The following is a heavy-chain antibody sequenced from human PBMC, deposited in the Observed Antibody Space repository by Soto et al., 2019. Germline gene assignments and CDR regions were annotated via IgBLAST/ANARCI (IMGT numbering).Heavy chain of an antibody. D-gene: IGHD1-26*01. J-gene: IGHJ4*02. CDR3: AKDRFGIVGPVDY. V-gene: IGHV3-23*01. Sequence: GGSLRLSCAASGLIFSDYAMSWVRQAPGKGLECVACISGSGDKTFYADSVKGRFTISRDISKNTVSLHMNSLRVDDTAVYFCAKDRFGIVGPVDYWGPGTLVTVSS. CDR2: ISGSGDKT. CDR1: GLIFSDYA.